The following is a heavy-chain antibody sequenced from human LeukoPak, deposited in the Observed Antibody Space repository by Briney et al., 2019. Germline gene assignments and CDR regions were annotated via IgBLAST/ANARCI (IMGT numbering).Heavy chain of an antibody. CDR3: ARDLGSYDILTGLIVGGDYYYGMDV. V-gene: IGHV1-46*01. J-gene: IGHJ6*02. CDR1: GYTFTSYY. D-gene: IGHD3-9*01. Sequence: ASVKVSCKASGYTFTSYYMHWVRQAPGQGLEWMGIINPSGGSTSYAQKFQGRVTMTRDTSTSTVYMELSSLRSEDTAVYYCARDLGSYDILTGLIVGGDYYYGMDVWGQGTTVTVSS. CDR2: INPSGGST.